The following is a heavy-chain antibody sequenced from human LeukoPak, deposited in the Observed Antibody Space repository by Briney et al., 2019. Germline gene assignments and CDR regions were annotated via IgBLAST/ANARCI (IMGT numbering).Heavy chain of an antibody. CDR3: ARSRGWFLEWLSGIYMDV. D-gene: IGHD3-3*01. CDR1: GFTFSSYW. V-gene: IGHV3-7*01. Sequence: GGSLRLSCAASGFTFSSYWMSWVRQAPGKGLEWVANIKQDGSEKYYVDSVKGRFTISRDNAKNSLYLQMNSLRAEDTAVYYCARSRGWFLEWLSGIYMDVWGKGTTVTVSS. CDR2: IKQDGSEK. J-gene: IGHJ6*03.